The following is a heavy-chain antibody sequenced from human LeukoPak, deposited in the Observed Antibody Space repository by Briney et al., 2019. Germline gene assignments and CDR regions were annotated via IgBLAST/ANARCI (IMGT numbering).Heavy chain of an antibody. D-gene: IGHD6-19*01. Sequence: SETLSLTCTVSGGSISSYYWSWIRQPPGKGLEWIGYIYYSGSTNYNPSLKSRVTISVDTSKNQFSLKLSSVTAADTAVYYCASGKSGWYYYYGMDVWGQGTTVTVSS. CDR1: GGSISSYY. CDR3: ASGKSGWYYYYGMDV. V-gene: IGHV4-59*01. CDR2: IYYSGST. J-gene: IGHJ6*02.